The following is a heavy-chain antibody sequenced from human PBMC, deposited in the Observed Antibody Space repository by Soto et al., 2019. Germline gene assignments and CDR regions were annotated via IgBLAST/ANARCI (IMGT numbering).Heavy chain of an antibody. CDR3: TREQSDDNYFDP. V-gene: IGHV4-61*08. CDR2: IYYSGGT. CDR1: GAALSSGGYF. J-gene: IGHJ5*02. D-gene: IGHD6-19*01. Sequence: SETLSLTCTVSGAALSSGGYFSTWVRQPPGKGLEWLGYIYYSGGTNYNPSLKSRVTISLDKSKSQFSLRLISVTAADTAVYYCTREQSDDNYFDPWGQGTLVTV.